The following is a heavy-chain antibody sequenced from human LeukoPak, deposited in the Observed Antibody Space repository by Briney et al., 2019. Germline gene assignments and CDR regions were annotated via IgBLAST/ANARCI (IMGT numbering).Heavy chain of an antibody. CDR2: ISAYNGQT. D-gene: IGHD1-26*01. J-gene: IGHJ5*02. V-gene: IGHV1-18*01. CDR1: GYTFTTYG. CDR3: ARCGGSYYVHRWFDP. Sequence: ASVKVSCKASGYTFTTYGISWVRQAPGQGLEWMGWISAYNGQTNHTHNLQGRVSMTIDTSTSTAYMELRSRRSDDTAVYYCARCGGSYYVHRWFDPWGQGTLVTVSS.